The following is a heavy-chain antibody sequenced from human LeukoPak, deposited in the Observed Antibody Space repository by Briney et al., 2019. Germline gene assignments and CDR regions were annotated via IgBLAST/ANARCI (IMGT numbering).Heavy chain of an antibody. D-gene: IGHD6-13*01. CDR2: IWYDGSNK. J-gene: IGHJ6*02. CDR3: GRKGQQLVNYGMDV. Sequence: GGSLRLCCAASGFTFSSYGMHWVRQAPGKGLEWVAVIWYDGSNKYYADSVKGRFTISRDNSKNTLYLQMNSLRAEDTAVYYCGRKGQQLVNYGMDVWGQGTTVTVSS. V-gene: IGHV3-33*01. CDR1: GFTFSSYG.